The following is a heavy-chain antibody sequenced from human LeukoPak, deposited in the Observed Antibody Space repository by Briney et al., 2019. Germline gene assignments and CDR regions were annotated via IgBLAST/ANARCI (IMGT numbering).Heavy chain of an antibody. CDR3: ARYFDI. J-gene: IGHJ3*02. CDR2: INTDGSTT. Sequence: PGGSLRLSCAASRFTFSSYWMHWVRQAPGKGLVWVARINTDGSTTGYTDSVKGRFAISRDNAKNTLYLQMNSLRAEDTAVYYCARYFDIWGQGTMVTVSS. V-gene: IGHV3-74*01. CDR1: RFTFSSYW.